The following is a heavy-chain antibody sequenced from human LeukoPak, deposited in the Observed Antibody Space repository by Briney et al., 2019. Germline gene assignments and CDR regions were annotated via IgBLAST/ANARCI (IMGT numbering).Heavy chain of an antibody. J-gene: IGHJ3*01. CDR3: AKDVTYSNSHTFAV. D-gene: IGHD4-11*01. CDR1: GFTFDDYA. Sequence: GRSLRLSCAASGFTFDDYAMHWVRQAPGKGLEWVSGISWNSGGMVYADSVEGRFTISRDNAKNSLYLLMNTLRAEDTALYYCAKDVTYSNSHTFAVWGQGTMVTVSS. V-gene: IGHV3-9*01. CDR2: ISWNSGGM.